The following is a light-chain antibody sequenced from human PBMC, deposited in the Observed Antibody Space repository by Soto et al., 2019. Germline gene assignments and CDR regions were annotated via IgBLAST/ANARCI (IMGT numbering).Light chain of an antibody. Sequence: QSVMTQPPSVSAAPGQKVTISCSGSSSNIGGNSVSWYQQLPGTAPKLLIYDDNKRPSGIPDRFSGSKSGTSATLGITGFQTGDEADYYCASYTSADTRVFGGGTKVTVL. J-gene: IGLJ3*02. V-gene: IGLV1-51*01. CDR1: SSNIGGNS. CDR2: DDN. CDR3: ASYTSADTRV.